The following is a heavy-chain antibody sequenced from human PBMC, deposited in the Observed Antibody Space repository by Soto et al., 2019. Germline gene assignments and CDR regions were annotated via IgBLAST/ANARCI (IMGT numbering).Heavy chain of an antibody. CDR2: ISSNGGST. D-gene: IGHD3-3*01. J-gene: IGHJ6*02. CDR1: GFTFSSYA. V-gene: IGHV3-64*04. CDR3: ARDFGVCMDV. Sequence: GGSLRLSCSASGFTFSSYAMHWVRQAPGKGLEYVSAISSNGGSTYYADSVKGRFTISRDNAKNSLYLQMNSLRDEDTAVYYCARDFGVCMDVWGQGTTVTVSS.